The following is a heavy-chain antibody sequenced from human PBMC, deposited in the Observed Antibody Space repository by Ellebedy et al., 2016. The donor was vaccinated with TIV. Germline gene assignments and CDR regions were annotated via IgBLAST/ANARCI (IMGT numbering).Heavy chain of an antibody. CDR2: IYSGGDT. J-gene: IGHJ4*02. D-gene: IGHD6-13*01. V-gene: IGHV3-53*01. Sequence: PGGSLRLSCAASGFTFSTYSMNWLRQAPGKGLEWVSLIYSGGDTVYADSVKGRFTISRDSSKNTLYLQMNSLSAEDTAVYYCARDPPGIAASGPYKWGQGTLVTVSS. CDR1: GFTFSTYS. CDR3: ARDPPGIAASGPYK.